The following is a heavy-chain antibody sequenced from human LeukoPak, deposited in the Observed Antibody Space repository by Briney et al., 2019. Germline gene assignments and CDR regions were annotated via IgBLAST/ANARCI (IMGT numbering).Heavy chain of an antibody. Sequence: PSETLSLTCAVYGGSFSGYYWSWIRQPPGKGLEWIGEINHSGSTNYNPSLKSRVTISLDTSKNQFSLKLSSVTAADTAFYYCARDRGVSGFDYWGQGTLVTVSS. CDR2: INHSGST. J-gene: IGHJ4*02. CDR3: ARDRGVSGFDY. CDR1: GGSFSGYY. V-gene: IGHV4-34*01. D-gene: IGHD6-13*01.